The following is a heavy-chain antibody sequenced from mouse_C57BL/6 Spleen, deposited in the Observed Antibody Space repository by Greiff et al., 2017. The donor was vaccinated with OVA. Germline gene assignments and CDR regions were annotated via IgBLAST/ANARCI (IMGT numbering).Heavy chain of an antibody. CDR3: AKGDYDYGFAY. CDR1: GYTSTDYN. D-gene: IGHD2-4*01. Sequence: VQLQQSGPELVKPGASVKMSCKASGYTSTDYNMHWVKQSPGKSLEWIGYINPNNGGTSYNQKFKGKATLTVNKSSSTAYMEHRSLTSEDSAVYYCAKGDYDYGFAYWGQGTLVTVSA. V-gene: IGHV1-22*01. CDR2: INPNNGGT. J-gene: IGHJ3*01.